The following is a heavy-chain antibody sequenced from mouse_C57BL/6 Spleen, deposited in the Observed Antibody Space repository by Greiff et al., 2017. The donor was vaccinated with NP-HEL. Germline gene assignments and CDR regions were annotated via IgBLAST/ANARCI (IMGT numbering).Heavy chain of an antibody. V-gene: IGHV5-17*01. CDR3: ARWELRGYYAMDY. Sequence: EVQVVESGGGLVKPGGSLKLSCAASGFTFSDYGMHWVRQAPEKGLEWVAYISSGRRTIYYADTVKGRLTISRDNDKNTLFLQMTSLRSEDTAMYYCARWELRGYYAMDYWGRGTSVTVSS. CDR2: ISSGRRTI. CDR1: GFTFSDYG. J-gene: IGHJ4*01. D-gene: IGHD1-1*02.